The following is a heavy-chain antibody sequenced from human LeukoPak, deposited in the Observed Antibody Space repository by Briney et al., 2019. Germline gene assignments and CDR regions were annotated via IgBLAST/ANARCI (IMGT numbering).Heavy chain of an antibody. CDR1: GDSISTYF. J-gene: IGHJ4*02. D-gene: IGHD3-3*01. CDR3: AKEKSRITIFGVVITGFDY. CDR2: IYYSGST. V-gene: IGHV4-59*01. Sequence: SETLSLTCTVSGDSISTYFWSWIRQPPGKGLEWIGSIYYSGSTNYKPSLKSRVTISIDRSKNQFSLRLNSVSAADTAVYYCAKEKSRITIFGVVITGFDYWGQGTLVTVSS.